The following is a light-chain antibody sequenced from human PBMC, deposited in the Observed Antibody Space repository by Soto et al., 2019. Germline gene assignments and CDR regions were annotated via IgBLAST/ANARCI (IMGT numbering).Light chain of an antibody. CDR3: QKYGTSTRT. CDR2: GVS. V-gene: IGKV3-20*01. Sequence: EIVLTQSPGTLSLSPGERATLSCRASQSVRSSYLAWYQQKLGQAPRLLIYGVSNRATGIPDRFSGSGSGTAFTLTISRLESEDFAVYYCQKYGTSTRTFGQGTKVEIK. J-gene: IGKJ1*01. CDR1: QSVRSSY.